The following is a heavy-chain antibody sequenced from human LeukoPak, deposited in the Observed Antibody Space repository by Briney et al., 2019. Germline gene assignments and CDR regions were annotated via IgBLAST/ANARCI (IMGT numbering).Heavy chain of an antibody. D-gene: IGHD2-15*01. CDR2: INSDGSTT. CDR1: GFTFSSYW. CDR3: AKDYLGDIVVVVAATALDY. Sequence: SGGSLRLSCAASGFTFSSYWMHWVRQAPGKGLVWVSRINSDGSTTTYADSVKGRFTISRDNAKNTLYLQMNSLRAEDTAVYYCAKDYLGDIVVVVAATALDYWGQGTLVTVSS. V-gene: IGHV3-74*01. J-gene: IGHJ4*02.